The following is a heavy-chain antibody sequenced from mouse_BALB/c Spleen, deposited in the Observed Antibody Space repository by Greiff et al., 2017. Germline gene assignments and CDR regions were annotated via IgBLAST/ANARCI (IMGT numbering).Heavy chain of an antibody. V-gene: IGHV8-8*01. Sequence: QVTLKESGPGILQPSQTLSLTCSFSGFSLSTSGMGVGWIRQPSGKGLEWLAHIWWDDDKRDTPALKSRLTISKDTSSNQVFLKLASVDTADTATYYCARINWDVGAMDYWGQGTSDNVAS. CDR3: ARINWDVGAMDY. CDR2: IWWDDDK. CDR1: GFSLSTSGMG. J-gene: IGHJ4*01. D-gene: IGHD4-1*01.